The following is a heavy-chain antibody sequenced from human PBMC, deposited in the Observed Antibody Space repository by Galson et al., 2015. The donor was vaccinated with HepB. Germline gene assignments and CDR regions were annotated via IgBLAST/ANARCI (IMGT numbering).Heavy chain of an antibody. CDR1: GFSLSTTGVG. CDR2: IYWDDDK. V-gene: IGHV2-5*02. J-gene: IGHJ5*02. CDR3: AHRGYDSSGYLNWFDP. D-gene: IGHD3-22*01. Sequence: PALVKPTQTLTLTCTFSGFSLSTTGVGVGWIRQPPGKALEWLALIYWDDDKRYSPSLKSRLTITKDTSKNQVVLTMANMDPVDTATYYCAHRGYDSSGYLNWFDPWGQGTLVTVSS.